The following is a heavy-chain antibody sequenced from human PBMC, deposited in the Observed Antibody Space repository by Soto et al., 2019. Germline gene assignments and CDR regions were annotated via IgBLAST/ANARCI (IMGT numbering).Heavy chain of an antibody. CDR2: ISGSGDDT. J-gene: IGHJ6*02. Sequence: EVQLLESGGGLVQPGGSLRLSCAASGFTFSTYALSWVRQSPGTGLEWVSAISGSGDDTYYTHSVKGRFTISRDNSKNTLYLQMDSLRVEDTATYYCAKVDRYSSGLSHYAPEYYYYGMEVWGQGTTVTVSS. D-gene: IGHD2-15*01. V-gene: IGHV3-23*01. CDR3: AKVDRYSSGLSHYAPEYYYYGMEV. CDR1: GFTFSTYA.